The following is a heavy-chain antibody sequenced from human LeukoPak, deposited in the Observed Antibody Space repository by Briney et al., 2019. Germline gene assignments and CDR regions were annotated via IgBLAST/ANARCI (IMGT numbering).Heavy chain of an antibody. D-gene: IGHD1-1*01. CDR3: AKDLSPSMVQLERRPPYYYGMDV. J-gene: IGHJ6*02. V-gene: IGHV3-30*18. Sequence: PGRSLRLSCAASGFTFSSYGMHWVRQAPGKGLEWVAVISYDGSNKYYADSVKGRFTISRDNSKNTLYLQMNSLRAEDTAVYYCAKDLSPSMVQLERRPPYYYGMDVWGQGTTVTVSS. CDR2: ISYDGSNK. CDR1: GFTFSSYG.